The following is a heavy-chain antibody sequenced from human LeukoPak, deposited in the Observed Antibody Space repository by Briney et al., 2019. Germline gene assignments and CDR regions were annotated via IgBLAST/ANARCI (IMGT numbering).Heavy chain of an antibody. J-gene: IGHJ5*02. Sequence: GGSLRHSCAASGFTVSSNYMSWVRQAPGKGLEWVSVIYSGGSTYYADSVKGRFTISRDNSKNTLYLQMNSLRAEDTAVYYCARSITIFGVVIGWFDPWGQGTLVTVSS. CDR1: GFTVSSNY. CDR3: ARSITIFGVVIGWFDP. D-gene: IGHD3-3*01. V-gene: IGHV3-66*02. CDR2: IYSGGST.